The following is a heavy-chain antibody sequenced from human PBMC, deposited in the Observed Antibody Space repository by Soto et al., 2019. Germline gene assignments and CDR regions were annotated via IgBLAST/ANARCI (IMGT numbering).Heavy chain of an antibody. D-gene: IGHD6-13*01. CDR3: ARGGALSSSWYWGDGLDS. J-gene: IGHJ4*02. CDR1: GYSFSSHA. Sequence: QVQLEQSGSEVQKSGSSVKVSCKASGYSFSSHAITWVRQAPGQGLEWMGGIIPVFGTPTYAQKFQGRLTISADKSTNTSSLELRILRSEDTAVYYCARGGALSSSWYWGDGLDSWGQGTQVTVSS. V-gene: IGHV1-69*06. CDR2: IIPVFGTP.